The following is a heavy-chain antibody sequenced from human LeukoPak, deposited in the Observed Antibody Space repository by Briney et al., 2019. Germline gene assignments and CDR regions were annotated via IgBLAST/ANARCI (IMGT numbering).Heavy chain of an antibody. CDR2: ISSSSSTI. Sequence: GGSLRLSCAASGFTFSSYSMNSVRQAPGNGLEWVSYISSSSSTIYYADSVKGRFTISRDNAKNSLYLQMNSLRAEDTAVYYCARDPPTYGGEFDYWGQGTLVTVSS. J-gene: IGHJ4*02. CDR3: ARDPPTYGGEFDY. D-gene: IGHD4-23*01. CDR1: GFTFSSYS. V-gene: IGHV3-48*01.